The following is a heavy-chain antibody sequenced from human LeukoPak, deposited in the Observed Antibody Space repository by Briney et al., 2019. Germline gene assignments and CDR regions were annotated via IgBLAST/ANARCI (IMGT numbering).Heavy chain of an antibody. Sequence: ASVKVSCKASGYTSTGYYMHWVRQAPGQGLEWMGWINPNSGGTNYAQKFQGRVTMTRNTSISTAYMELSSLRSEDTAVYYCARRLAAFDIWGQGTMVTVSS. CDR2: INPNSGGT. D-gene: IGHD2-21*01. CDR1: GYTSTGYY. J-gene: IGHJ3*02. V-gene: IGHV1-2*02. CDR3: ARRLAAFDI.